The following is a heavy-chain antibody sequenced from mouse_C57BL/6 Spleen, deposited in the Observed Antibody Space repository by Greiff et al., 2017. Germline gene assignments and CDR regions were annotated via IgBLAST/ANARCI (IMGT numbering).Heavy chain of an antibody. CDR3: ARDMVTTHFDV. CDR2: IYPRSGNT. CDR1: GYTFTSYG. Sequence: VQLQQSGAELARPGASVKLSCKASGYTFTSYGISWVKQRTGQGLEWIGEIYPRSGNTYYNEKFKGKATLTADKSSSTAYMELRSLTSEDSAVYFCARDMVTTHFDVWGTGTTVTVSS. V-gene: IGHV1-81*01. J-gene: IGHJ1*03. D-gene: IGHD2-2*01.